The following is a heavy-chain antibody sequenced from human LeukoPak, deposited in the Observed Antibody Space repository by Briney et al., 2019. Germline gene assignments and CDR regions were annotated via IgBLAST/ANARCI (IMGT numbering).Heavy chain of an antibody. CDR3: ARGCSSTSCHRGWFDP. J-gene: IGHJ5*02. CDR2: INPNSGGT. Sequence: ASVKVSCKASGYTFTGYYMHWVRQAPGRGLEWMGWINPNSGGTNYAQKFQGRVTMTRDTSISTAYMELSRLRSDDTTVYYCARGCSSTSCHRGWFDPWGQGTLVTVSS. V-gene: IGHV1-2*02. CDR1: GYTFTGYY. D-gene: IGHD2-2*01.